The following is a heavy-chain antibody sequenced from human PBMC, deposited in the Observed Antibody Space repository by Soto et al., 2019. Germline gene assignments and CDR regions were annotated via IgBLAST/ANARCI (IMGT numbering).Heavy chain of an antibody. CDR1: GFTFRSYW. V-gene: IGHV3-74*03. CDR3: VRDDVGVGIDY. J-gene: IGHJ4*02. D-gene: IGHD1-26*01. CDR2: IDSDGNST. Sequence: GGSLRLSCAASGFTFRSYWMHWVRQVPGKGLVWVSHIDSDGNSTTYADSVKGRFTISRDNAKNTVYLQMNSLRADDTAVYYCVRDDVGVGIDYWGLGTLVTVSS.